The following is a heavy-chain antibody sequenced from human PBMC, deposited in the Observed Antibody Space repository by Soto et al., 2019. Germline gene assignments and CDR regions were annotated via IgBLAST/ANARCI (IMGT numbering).Heavy chain of an antibody. D-gene: IGHD3-10*01. J-gene: IGHJ1*01. CDR1: GFTFSTSG. CDR2: ISSGGINK. CDR3: AKDERIAVIRGVVREGGYFQH. Sequence: QVQLVESGGGVAQPGRSLKLSCAASGFTFSTSGMHWVRQAPGKGMEWVAVISSGGINKYYADSVKGRFTLSRDNSKNTLYLQMNSLTAEDTAVYYCAKDERIAVIRGVVREGGYFQHWGQGTLVTVSS. V-gene: IGHV3-30*18.